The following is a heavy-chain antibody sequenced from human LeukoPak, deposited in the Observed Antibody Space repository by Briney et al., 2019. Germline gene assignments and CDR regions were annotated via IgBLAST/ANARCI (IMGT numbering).Heavy chain of an antibody. CDR1: GGSISSGGYY. D-gene: IGHD3-22*01. V-gene: IGHV4-30-2*01. CDR2: IYHSGST. J-gene: IGHJ4*02. Sequence: SETLSLTCTVSGGSISSGGYYWSWIRQPPGKGLEWIGYIYHSGSTYYNPSLKSRVTISVDRSKNQFSLKLSSVTAAGTAVYYCARQGASSGYYWDYFDYWGQGTLVTVSS. CDR3: ARQGASSGYYWDYFDY.